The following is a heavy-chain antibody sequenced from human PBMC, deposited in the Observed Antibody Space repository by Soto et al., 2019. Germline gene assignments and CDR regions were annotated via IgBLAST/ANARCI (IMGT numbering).Heavy chain of an antibody. Sequence: QVQLQESGPGLVKPSETLSLTCAVSNGSINTSFWWSWVRQSPGKALEWIGEIYHHGSTNYNPSLKIRVTVSIDKSNNQFSLKLYSVTTADTAIYYCARRFSVTTMRGFFDSWGQGSLVTVSS. D-gene: IGHD4-17*01. CDR1: NGSINTSFW. V-gene: IGHV4-4*02. J-gene: IGHJ4*02. CDR3: ARRFSVTTMRGFFDS. CDR2: IYHHGST.